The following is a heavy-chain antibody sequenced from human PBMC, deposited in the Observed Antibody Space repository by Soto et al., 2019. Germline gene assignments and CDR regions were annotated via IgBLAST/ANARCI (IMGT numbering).Heavy chain of an antibody. CDR2: IYPGDSDT. CDR3: ARRRQEGAYCGGDCYHDAFDI. CDR1: GYSFTSYW. J-gene: IGHJ3*02. V-gene: IGHV5-51*01. Sequence: LKISCKGSGYSFTSYWIGWVRQMPGKGLEWMGIIYPGDSDTRYSPSFQGQVTISADKSISTAYLQWSSLKASDTAMYYCARRRQEGAYCGGDCYHDAFDIWGQGTMVTVSS. D-gene: IGHD2-21*02.